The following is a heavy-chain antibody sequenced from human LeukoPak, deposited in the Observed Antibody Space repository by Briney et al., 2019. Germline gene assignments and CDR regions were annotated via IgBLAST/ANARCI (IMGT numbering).Heavy chain of an antibody. J-gene: IGHJ4*02. D-gene: IGHD4-23*01. CDR1: GDSISTSNSY. V-gene: IGHV4-39*01. Sequence: SETLSLTCTVSGDSISTSNSYWGCSRQPPGKGLEWIGSIYYSGNTYYNPSLKSRVTISVDTSKNQFSLKLSSVTAADTAVYYCARLDYGGSIDYWGQGTLVTVSS. CDR3: ARLDYGGSIDY. CDR2: IYYSGNT.